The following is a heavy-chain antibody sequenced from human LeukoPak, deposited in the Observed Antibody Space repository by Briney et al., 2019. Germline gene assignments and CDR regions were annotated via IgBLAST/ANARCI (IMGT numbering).Heavy chain of an antibody. Sequence: PETLSLTCTVSGGSISSSSYYWGWIRQPPGKGLEWIGSIYYSGSTYYNPSLKSRVTISVDTSKNQFSLKLSSVTAADTAVYYCAGLGPAAIKPFDIWGQGTMVTVSS. V-gene: IGHV4-39*01. CDR2: IYYSGST. J-gene: IGHJ3*02. CDR1: GGSISSSSYY. D-gene: IGHD2-2*02. CDR3: AGLGPAAIKPFDI.